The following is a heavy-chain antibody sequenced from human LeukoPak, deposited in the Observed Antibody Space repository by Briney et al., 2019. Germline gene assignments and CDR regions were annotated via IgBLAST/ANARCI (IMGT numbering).Heavy chain of an antibody. V-gene: IGHV1-69*06. Sequence: SVKVSCKASGGTFSSYAISWVRQAPGQGLEWMGGIIPIFGTANYAQKFQGRVTITADKSTSTAYMELSSLRSEDTAVYYCARLRYHGSGSSDYYYYYMDVWGKGTTVTISS. J-gene: IGHJ6*03. CDR1: GGTFSSYA. CDR3: ARLRYHGSGSSDYYYYYMDV. CDR2: IIPIFGTA. D-gene: IGHD3-10*01.